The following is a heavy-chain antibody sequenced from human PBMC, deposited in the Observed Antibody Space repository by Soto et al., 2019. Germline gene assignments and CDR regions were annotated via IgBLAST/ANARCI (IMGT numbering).Heavy chain of an antibody. Sequence: LSLTCTVSGGSISSGGYYWSWIRQHPGKGLEWIGYIYYSGSTYYNPSLKSRVTISVDTSKNQFSLKLSSVTAADTAVYYCARDRSRPPESPGYCSGGCYYYGMDVWGQGTTVTVSS. CDR1: GGSISSGGYY. CDR2: IYYSGST. V-gene: IGHV4-31*03. J-gene: IGHJ6*02. D-gene: IGHD2-15*01. CDR3: ARDRSRPPESPGYCSGGCYYYGMDV.